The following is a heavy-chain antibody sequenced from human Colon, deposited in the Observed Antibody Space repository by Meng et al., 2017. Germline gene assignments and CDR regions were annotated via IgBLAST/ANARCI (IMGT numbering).Heavy chain of an antibody. V-gene: IGHV4-30-4*01. Sequence: HVQLEGSGRGLVKLYKTLALPCPLLCCSSSRVDCSWSWIWQPPVKGLELIGYIYYSWSTHHHPSLKNQVTISVDTTKDQFSLKLSSVTAADTAVYYCAIGYYDRSGYGYWYFDLLGRGTLVTVSS. CDR3: AIGYYDRSGYGYWYFDL. J-gene: IGHJ2*01. CDR1: CCSSSRVDCS. CDR2: IYYSWST. D-gene: IGHD3-22*01.